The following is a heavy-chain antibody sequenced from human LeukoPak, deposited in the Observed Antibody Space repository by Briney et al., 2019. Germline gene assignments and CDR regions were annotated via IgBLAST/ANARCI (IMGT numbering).Heavy chain of an antibody. J-gene: IGHJ4*02. CDR2: IIPILGIA. D-gene: IGHD2-15*01. V-gene: IGHV1-69*04. Sequence: ASVKVSCKASGGTFISYAISWVRQAPGQGLEWMGRIIPILGIANYAQKFQGRVTITADKSTSTAYMELSSLRSEDTAVYYCARVDRVVAAADYWGQGTLVTVSS. CDR3: ARVDRVVAAADY. CDR1: GGTFISYA.